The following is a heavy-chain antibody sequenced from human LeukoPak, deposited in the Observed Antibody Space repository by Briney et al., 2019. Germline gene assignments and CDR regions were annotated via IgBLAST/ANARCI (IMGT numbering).Heavy chain of an antibody. CDR2: INRDGVTK. D-gene: IGHD2-8*01. V-gene: IGHV3-33*01. Sequence: GGSLRLSCAASGFTFGNLGMHWVRQAPGKGLEWVAIINRDGVTKYCADSMKGRFTISRDTSKNTLFLEMESLRTEDTAVYYCARHRGSVFKGYMDVWGKGTTVTVSS. J-gene: IGHJ6*03. CDR3: ARHRGSVFKGYMDV. CDR1: GFTFGNLG.